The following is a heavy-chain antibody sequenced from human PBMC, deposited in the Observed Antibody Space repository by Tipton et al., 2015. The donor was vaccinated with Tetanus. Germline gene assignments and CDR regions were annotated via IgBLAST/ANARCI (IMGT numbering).Heavy chain of an antibody. CDR2: IYYSGSA. CDR3: ARDRITGPTGRYYAMDV. CDR1: GGSVNDGRFY. Sequence: TLSLTCTVSGGSVNDGRFYWTWILQPPGKALEWVAHIYYSGSATYNPSVASRATVSIDMSKNQFSLRLTSATAADTAVYYCARDRITGPTGRYYAMDVWGQGTTVTVSS. V-gene: IGHV4-61*01. D-gene: IGHD1-7*01. J-gene: IGHJ6*01.